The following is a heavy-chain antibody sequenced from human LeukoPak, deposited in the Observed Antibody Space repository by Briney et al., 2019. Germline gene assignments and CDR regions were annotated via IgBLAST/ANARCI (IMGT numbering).Heavy chain of an antibody. CDR1: GGSISSYY. CDR2: VYYSGST. Sequence: PSETLSLTCTVPGGSISSYYWNWIRQPPGKGLEWIGYVYYSGSTNYNPSLKSRVTISVDTSKNQFSLRLSSVTAADTAVYYCARDVYSSGWSNGMDVWGQGTTVTVSS. CDR3: ARDVYSSGWSNGMDV. D-gene: IGHD6-19*01. J-gene: IGHJ6*02. V-gene: IGHV4-59*01.